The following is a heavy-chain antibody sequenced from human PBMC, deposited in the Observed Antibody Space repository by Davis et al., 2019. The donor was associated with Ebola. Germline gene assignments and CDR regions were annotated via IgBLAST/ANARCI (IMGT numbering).Heavy chain of an antibody. CDR3: AKAGAVTAPGLYFQH. J-gene: IGHJ1*01. CDR1: GFTFIDYA. V-gene: IGHV3-23*01. Sequence: GGSLRLSCAASGFTFIDYAMSWVRQSPGKGLEWVSAISASGGGISYADSVKGRFTISRDNSKNTLDLQMNSLRGEDTAKYHCAKAGAVTAPGLYFQHWGQGTLVTVSS. D-gene: IGHD2-21*02. CDR2: ISASGGGI.